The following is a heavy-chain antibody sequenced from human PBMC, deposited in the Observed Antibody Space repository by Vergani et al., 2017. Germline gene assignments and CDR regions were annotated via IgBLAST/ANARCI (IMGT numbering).Heavy chain of an antibody. CDR3: ARDQGSVADAFDI. Sequence: QVQLQESGPGLVKPSETLSLTCTVSGGSVSSGTYYWSWIRQPAGKGLEWIGYVSYSGSTNYNPSLRSRVIISLDTSKSQFSLKLKSVTAADTAVYYCARDQGSVADAFDIWGPGTMVTVSS. V-gene: IGHV4-61*10. J-gene: IGHJ3*02. CDR2: VSYSGST. CDR1: GGSVSSGTYY.